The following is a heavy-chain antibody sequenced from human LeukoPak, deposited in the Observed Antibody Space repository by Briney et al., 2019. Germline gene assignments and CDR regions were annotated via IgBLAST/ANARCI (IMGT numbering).Heavy chain of an antibody. V-gene: IGHV7-4-1*02. CDR3: ARDIERGYGPFDY. D-gene: IGHD5-18*01. CDR2: INTNTGNP. CDR1: GYTFNTYA. J-gene: IGHJ4*02. Sequence: ASVKVSCKASGYTFNTYAMNWVRQAPGQWLEWMGWINTNTGNPTYAQGFTGRFVFSLDTSVSTAYLQISSLKAEDTAVYYCARDIERGYGPFDYWGQGTLVTVSS.